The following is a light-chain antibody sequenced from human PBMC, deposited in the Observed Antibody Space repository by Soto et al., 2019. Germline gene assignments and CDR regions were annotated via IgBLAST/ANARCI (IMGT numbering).Light chain of an antibody. CDR3: SSYTSSSTYV. CDR2: DVS. V-gene: IGLV2-14*03. CDR1: SSDVGAYNY. J-gene: IGLJ1*01. Sequence: QSALTQPASVSGSPGQSIAISCTGTSSDVGAYNYVSWYQQHPGKAPKLMIYDVSNRPSGVSNRFFGSKSDNTASLTISGLQAEDEADYYCSSYTSSSTYVFGTGTQLTVL.